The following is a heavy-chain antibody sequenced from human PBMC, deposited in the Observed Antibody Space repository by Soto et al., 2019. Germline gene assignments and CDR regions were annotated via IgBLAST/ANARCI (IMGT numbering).Heavy chain of an antibody. D-gene: IGHD2-21*01. CDR3: ARGRVMRGNAYYYGMDV. CDR1: GGTFSSFA. CDR2: IVPMFAAP. V-gene: IGHV1-69*12. Sequence: QVLLVQSGAEVKKPGSSVRVSCKTSGGTFSSFAISWVRLAPGQGLEWMGVIVPMFAAPTYAQKFQGRVSITADESTRTAYMELSRLRSDDTAVYYCARGRVMRGNAYYYGMDVWGQGATVTVSS. J-gene: IGHJ6*02.